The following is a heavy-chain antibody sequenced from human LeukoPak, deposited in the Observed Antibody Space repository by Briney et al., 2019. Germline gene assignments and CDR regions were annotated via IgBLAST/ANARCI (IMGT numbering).Heavy chain of an antibody. V-gene: IGHV4-59*01. CDR3: ARARSAYSSGYFTQWVFDY. Sequence: KTSETLSLTCTVSGGSISSYYWSWIRQPPGKGLEWIGYIYYSGSTNYNPSLKSRVTISVDTSKNQFSLKLSSVTAADTAVYYCARARSAYSSGYFTQWVFDYWGQGTLVTVSS. CDR1: GGSISSYY. D-gene: IGHD3-22*01. J-gene: IGHJ4*02. CDR2: IYYSGST.